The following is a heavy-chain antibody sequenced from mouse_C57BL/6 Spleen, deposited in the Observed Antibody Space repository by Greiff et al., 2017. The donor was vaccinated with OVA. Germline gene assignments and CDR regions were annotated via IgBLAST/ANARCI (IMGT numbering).Heavy chain of an antibody. CDR1: GFTFSDYG. V-gene: IGHV5-17*01. D-gene: IGHD1-1*01. Sequence: EVKLVESGGGLVKPGGSLKLSCAASGFTFSDYGMHWVRQAPEKGLEWVAYISSGSSTIYYADTVKGRFTISRDNAKNTLFLQMTSLRSEDTAMYYCARPRYYYGSRYYAMDYWGQGTSVTVSS. CDR3: ARPRYYYGSRYYAMDY. CDR2: ISSGSSTI. J-gene: IGHJ4*01.